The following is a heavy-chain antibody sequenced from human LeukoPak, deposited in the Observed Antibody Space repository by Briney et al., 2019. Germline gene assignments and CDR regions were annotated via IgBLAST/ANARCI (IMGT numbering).Heavy chain of an antibody. CDR2: IYSGGCT. D-gene: IGHD3-22*01. J-gene: IGHJ6*02. CDR3: ARDKERDDSSGYYYYYGMDV. V-gene: IGHV3-53*01. Sequence: GVSQGLSCAASGFPLSSNYMSWVRQAPGKGLEWGSVIYSGGCTYYADCVKGRFTISRDNSKNTLYLQMNSLRAEDTAVYYCARDKERDDSSGYYYYYGMDVWGQGTTVTVSS. CDR1: GFPLSSNY.